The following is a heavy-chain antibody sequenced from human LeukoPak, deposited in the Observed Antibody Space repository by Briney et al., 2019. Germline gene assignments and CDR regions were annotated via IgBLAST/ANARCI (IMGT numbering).Heavy chain of an antibody. CDR1: GGSINAYY. CDR3: ARYDSTWDNFDY. Sequence: PSETLSLTCTVSGGSINAYYWTWIRQPAGEGLEWIGRIHTSGSTYYSPSLKGRALMTLDKPNNQFSLELKSLTAADTAVYYCARYDSTWDNFDYWGQGTLVTVSS. CDR2: IHTSGST. J-gene: IGHJ4*02. V-gene: IGHV4-4*07. D-gene: IGHD3-22*01.